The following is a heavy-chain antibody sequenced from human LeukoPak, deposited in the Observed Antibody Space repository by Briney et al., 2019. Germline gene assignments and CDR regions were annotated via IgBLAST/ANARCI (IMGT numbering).Heavy chain of an antibody. V-gene: IGHV3-53*01. CDR1: GFTVSSNY. D-gene: IGHD2-2*01. CDR3: ARAFLGYCSSTSCSDY. CDR2: IYSGGST. J-gene: IGHJ4*02. Sequence: GGSLRLSCAASGFTVSSNYMSWVRQAPGKGLEWVSVIYSGGSTYYADSVEGRFTISRDNSKNTLYLQMNSLRAEDTAVYYCARAFLGYCSSTSCSDYWGQGTLVTVSS.